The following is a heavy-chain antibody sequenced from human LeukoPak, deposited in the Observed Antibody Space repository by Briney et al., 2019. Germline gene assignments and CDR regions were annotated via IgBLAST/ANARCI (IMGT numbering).Heavy chain of an antibody. Sequence: PGGSLRPSCAASGFTFSSYAMSWVRQALGKGLEWVSGISGSGGSTYYADSVKGRFTISRDNSKNTLYLQMNSLRAEDTAVYYCAKDLLAYTSTPTGGFNYWGQGTLVTVSS. D-gene: IGHD6-13*01. J-gene: IGHJ4*02. CDR2: ISGSGGST. V-gene: IGHV3-23*01. CDR3: AKDLLAYTSTPTGGFNY. CDR1: GFTFSSYA.